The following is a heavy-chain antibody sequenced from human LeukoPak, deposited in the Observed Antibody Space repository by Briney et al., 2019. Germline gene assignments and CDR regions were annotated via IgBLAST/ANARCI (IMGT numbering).Heavy chain of an antibody. CDR2: ISSSSSYI. CDR3: AKDRAPLEFWYFDL. D-gene: IGHD3-3*01. V-gene: IGHV3-21*04. Sequence: GGSLRLSCAASGFTVSSNYMSWVRQAPGKGLEWVSCISSSSSYIYYADSVKGRFTMSRDNSKNTLYLQMNSLRAEDTAVYYCAKDRAPLEFWYFDLWGRGTLVTVSS. CDR1: GFTVSSNY. J-gene: IGHJ2*01.